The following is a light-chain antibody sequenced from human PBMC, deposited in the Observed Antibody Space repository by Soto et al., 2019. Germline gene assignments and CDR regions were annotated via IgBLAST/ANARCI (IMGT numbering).Light chain of an antibody. CDR1: QSVSGY. Sequence: EIVLTQSPDTLSLSPRERATLSCRASQSVSGYLGWYQQKPGQAPRLLIYDASNRAYGVPARFRGSGSGTNCTLTIASREPDDFAVYYCQQRSNWPYLTFGGGTRV. CDR2: DAS. V-gene: IGKV3-11*01. J-gene: IGKJ4*01. CDR3: QQRSNWPYLT.